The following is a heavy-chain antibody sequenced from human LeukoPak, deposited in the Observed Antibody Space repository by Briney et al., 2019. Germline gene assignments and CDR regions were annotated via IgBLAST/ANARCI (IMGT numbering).Heavy chain of an antibody. J-gene: IGHJ6*02. CDR3: ARGHRLYGMDV. Sequence: PGGSLRLSCAASGFTFSSYEMSWVRQAPGKGLEWVSYIGSSGITIYYADSVKGRFTISRDNAKNSLYLQMNSLRAEDTAVYYYARGHRLYGMDVWGQGTTVTVSS. V-gene: IGHV3-48*03. D-gene: IGHD3-16*02. CDR2: IGSSGITI. CDR1: GFTFSSYE.